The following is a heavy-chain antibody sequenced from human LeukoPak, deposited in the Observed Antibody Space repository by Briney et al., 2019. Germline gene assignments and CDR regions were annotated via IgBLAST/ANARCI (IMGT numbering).Heavy chain of an antibody. D-gene: IGHD1-26*01. CDR2: INHSGST. J-gene: IGHJ5*02. Sequence: SETLSLTCAVYGGSFSGYYWSWIRQPPGKGLEWIGEINHSGSTNYNPSLKSRVTVSVDTSKNQFSLKLSSVTAADTAVYYCARDSEGPGPKHFDPWGQGTLVTVSS. CDR3: ARDSEGPGPKHFDP. CDR1: GGSFSGYY. V-gene: IGHV4-34*01.